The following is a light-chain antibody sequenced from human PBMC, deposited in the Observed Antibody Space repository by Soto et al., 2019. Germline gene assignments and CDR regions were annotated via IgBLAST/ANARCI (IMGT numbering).Light chain of an antibody. J-gene: IGKJ5*01. CDR2: DAS. V-gene: IGKV1-5*01. CDR3: QQYKSNPIT. CDR1: QSLTGW. Sequence: DIQMTQSPSTLSASVGDRVIITCRASQSLTGWLAWYQQKPGKAPKVLIYDASSLESGVPSRFSGSGFGTEFTLTISSLQPDDFATYYCQQYKSNPITFGQGTRLEIK.